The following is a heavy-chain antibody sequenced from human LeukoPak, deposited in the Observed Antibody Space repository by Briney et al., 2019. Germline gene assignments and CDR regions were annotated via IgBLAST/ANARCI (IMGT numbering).Heavy chain of an antibody. CDR2: INPNSGVT. J-gene: IGHJ3*01. D-gene: IGHD3-10*01. CDR1: GYTFTGYY. CDR3: ARSPEALLWFGDPMGGAFDL. Sequence: ASVKVSCKASGYTFTGYYMHWVRQVLGQGLEWMGWINPNSGVTKYAQMFQGRVTMTRDTSINTAYMELSRLRSDDTALYYCARSPEALLWFGDPMGGAFDLWGQGTMVTVSS. V-gene: IGHV1-2*02.